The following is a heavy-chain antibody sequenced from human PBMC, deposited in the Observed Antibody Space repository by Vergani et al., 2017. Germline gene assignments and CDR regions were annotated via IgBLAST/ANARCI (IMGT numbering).Heavy chain of an antibody. CDR2: NRNKANSYTT. D-gene: IGHD2-21*02. J-gene: IGHJ4*02. Sequence: EVQLVESGGGLVQPGGSLRLSCAASGFTFSDHYMDWVRHAPGKGLEWVGRNRNKANSYTTEYAASVKGRFTLSRDDSKNSLYLQMNSLKTEDTAVYYCARVTPGSGDPYWGQGTLVTVSS. V-gene: IGHV3-72*01. CDR3: ARVTPGSGDPY. CDR1: GFTFSDHY.